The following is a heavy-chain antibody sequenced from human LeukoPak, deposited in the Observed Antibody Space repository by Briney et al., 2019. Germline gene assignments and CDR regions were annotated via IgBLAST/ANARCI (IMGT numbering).Heavy chain of an antibody. CDR3: ASNWNYEGGAFDI. Sequence: ASVKVSCKVSGYTLTELSMHWVRQAPGKGLEWMGGFVPEDGETIYAQKFQGRVTMTEDTSTDTAYMELSSLRSEDTAVYYCASNWNYEGGAFDIWGQGTMVTVSS. V-gene: IGHV1-24*01. D-gene: IGHD1-7*01. CDR2: FVPEDGET. CDR1: GYTLTELS. J-gene: IGHJ3*02.